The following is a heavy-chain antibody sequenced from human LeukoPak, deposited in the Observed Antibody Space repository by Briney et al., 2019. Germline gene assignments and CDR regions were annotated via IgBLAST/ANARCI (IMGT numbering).Heavy chain of an antibody. CDR1: GGSFSGYY. CDR3: ARVKKYCSSTSCYQFDGVYYYYMDV. J-gene: IGHJ6*03. CDR2: INHSGST. V-gene: IGHV4-34*01. D-gene: IGHD2-2*01. Sequence: SETLSLTCAVYGGSFSGYYWSWIRQPPGKGPEWIGEINHSGSTNYNPSLKSRVTISVDTSKNQFSLKLSSVTAADTAVYYCARVKKYCSSTSCYQFDGVYYYYMDVWGKGTTVTVSS.